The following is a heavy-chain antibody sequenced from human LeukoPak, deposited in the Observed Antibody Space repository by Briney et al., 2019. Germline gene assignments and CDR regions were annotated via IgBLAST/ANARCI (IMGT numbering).Heavy chain of an antibody. J-gene: IGHJ4*02. D-gene: IGHD3-16*01. CDR3: ARGYATRGRDNTVGFDQ. CDR2: ISSSGSTT. Sequence: GGSLRLSCAASGFTLSSYWMHWVRQVPGKGLMWVSRISSSGSTTDYADSVKGRFTVSRDNAKDTLYLQMNSLRAEDTAVYFCARGYATRGRDNTVGFDQWGQGALVTVSS. CDR1: GFTLSSYW. V-gene: IGHV3-74*01.